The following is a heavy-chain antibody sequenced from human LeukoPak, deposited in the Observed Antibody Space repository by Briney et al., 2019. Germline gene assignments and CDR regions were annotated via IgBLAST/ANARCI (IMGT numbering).Heavy chain of an antibody. D-gene: IGHD2-8*02. CDR3: ATYRQVLLPFES. J-gene: IGHJ4*02. V-gene: IGHV3-23*01. CDR1: GFTFSSYA. Sequence: GGSLRLSCAASGFTFSSYAMSWVRQAPGKGLEWVSAISGSGGSTYYADSVKGRFTISRDNSKNTLYLQMNSLRAEDTAIYYCATYRQVLLPFESWGQGTLVTVSS. CDR2: ISGSGGST.